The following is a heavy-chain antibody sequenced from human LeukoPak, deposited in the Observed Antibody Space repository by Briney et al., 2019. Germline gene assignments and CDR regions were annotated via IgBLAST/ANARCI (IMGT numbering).Heavy chain of an antibody. D-gene: IGHD2-15*01. V-gene: IGHV4-39*07. CDR3: ARRSGGYCSGGSCYPLYYYYYYYMDV. Sequence: SETLSLTCTVSGGSISSSSYYWGWIRQPPGKGLEWIGSIYYSGSTYYNPSLKSRVTISVDTSKNQFSLKLSSVTAADTAVYYCARRSGGYCSGGSCYPLYYYYYYYMDVWGKGTTVTVSS. J-gene: IGHJ6*03. CDR2: IYYSGST. CDR1: GGSISSSSYY.